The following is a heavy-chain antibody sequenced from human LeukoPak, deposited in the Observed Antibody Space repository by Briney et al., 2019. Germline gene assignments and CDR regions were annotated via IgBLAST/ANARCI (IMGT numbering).Heavy chain of an antibody. CDR3: ARGHDYGDYVGY. V-gene: IGHV1-18*04. CDR2: ISAYNGNT. Sequence: ASVKVPCKASGYTFTSNYIHWVRQAPGQGLEWMGWISAYNGNTNYAQKLQGRVTMTTDTSTSTAYMELRSLRSDDTAVYYCARGHDYGDYVGYWGQGTLVTVSS. J-gene: IGHJ4*02. CDR1: GYTFTSNY. D-gene: IGHD4-17*01.